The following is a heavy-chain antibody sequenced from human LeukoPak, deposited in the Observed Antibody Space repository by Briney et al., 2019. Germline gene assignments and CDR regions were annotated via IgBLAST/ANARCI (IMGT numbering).Heavy chain of an antibody. CDR2: ISDGGGGT. D-gene: IGHD5-24*01. CDR1: GLTFSSYG. J-gene: IGHJ4*02. V-gene: IGHV3-23*01. CDR3: AKDLRNGYGRFDY. Sequence: GGSLGFSGAASGLTFSSYGMSWVRQAPGKGLGWVSTISDGGGGTYYADSVKGRFSISRDNSKNTLYLQMNSLRAEDTAVYYCAKDLRNGYGRFDYWGQGTLVTVSS.